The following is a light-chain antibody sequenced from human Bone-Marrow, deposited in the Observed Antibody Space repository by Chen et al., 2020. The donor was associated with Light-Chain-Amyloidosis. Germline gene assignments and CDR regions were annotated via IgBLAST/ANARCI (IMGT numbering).Light chain of an antibody. CDR2: EDD. Sequence: NFMLTQPHSVSESPGKTVIISCTRSSGSIATNYVQWYQQRPGSSPTTVSYEDDQRPSGVPDRFSGSIDRSATSASLTSSGLKPEDEADYYCQSYQGSSQGVFGGGTKLTVL. CDR3: QSYQGSSQGV. V-gene: IGLV6-57*01. J-gene: IGLJ3*02. CDR1: SGSIATNY.